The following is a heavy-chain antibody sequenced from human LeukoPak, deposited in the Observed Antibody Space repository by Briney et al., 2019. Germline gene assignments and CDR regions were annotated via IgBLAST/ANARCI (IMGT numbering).Heavy chain of an antibody. Sequence: GGSLRLSCAASGFTLSSYAMSWVRQAPGEGLEWVSAISDSGNTYHADSVKGRFTISRDSSKNTPFLQMNRLRPEDAAVYYCAKAPVTTCRGAYCYPFDYWGQGTLVTVSS. CDR3: AKAPVTTCRGAYCYPFDY. D-gene: IGHD2-21*01. CDR1: GFTLSSYA. CDR2: ISDSGNT. J-gene: IGHJ4*02. V-gene: IGHV3-23*01.